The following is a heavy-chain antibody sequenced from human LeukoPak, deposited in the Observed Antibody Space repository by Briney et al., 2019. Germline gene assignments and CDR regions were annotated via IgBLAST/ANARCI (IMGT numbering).Heavy chain of an antibody. D-gene: IGHD4-17*01. V-gene: IGHV1-2*06. J-gene: IGHJ5*02. CDR2: INPNSGGT. CDR1: GYTFTGYY. CDR3: ARGSMTTVTIDNWFDP. Sequence: ASVKVSCKASGYTFTGYYMHWVRQAPGQGLEWMGRINPNSGGTNYAQKFQGRVTMTRDTSISTAYMELSRLRSDDTAVYLCARGSMTTVTIDNWFDPWGQGTLVTVSS.